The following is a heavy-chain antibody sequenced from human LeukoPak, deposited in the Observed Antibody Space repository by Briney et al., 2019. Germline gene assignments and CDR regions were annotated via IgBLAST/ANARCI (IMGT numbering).Heavy chain of an antibody. CDR2: FDPEDGET. Sequence: ASVTVSCKVSGYTLTELSMHWVRQAPGKGLEWMGGFDPEDGETVYAQKFQGRVTMTEDTSTDTAYMELSSLRSEDTAVYYCATTPTYYYDSSGYCGYYYWGQGTLVTVSS. J-gene: IGHJ4*02. CDR3: ATTPTYYYDSSGYCGYYY. V-gene: IGHV1-24*01. CDR1: GYTLTELS. D-gene: IGHD3-22*01.